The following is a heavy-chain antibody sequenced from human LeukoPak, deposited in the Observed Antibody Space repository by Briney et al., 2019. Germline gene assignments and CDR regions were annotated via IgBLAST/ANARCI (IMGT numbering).Heavy chain of an antibody. CDR2: IIPIFGTA. J-gene: IGHJ1*01. CDR1: GGTFSSYA. CDR3: ARGTELSGLAPFLYSQH. D-gene: IGHD3-22*01. Sequence: SVKVSCKASGGTFSSYAISWVRQAPGQGLEWMGGIIPIFGTANYAQKFQGRVTITADESTSTAYMELSSLRSEDTAVYYCARGTELSGLAPFLYSQHWGQGTLVTVSS. V-gene: IGHV1-69*13.